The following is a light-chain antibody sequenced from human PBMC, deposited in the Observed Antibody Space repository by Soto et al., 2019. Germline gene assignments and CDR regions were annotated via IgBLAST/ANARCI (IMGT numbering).Light chain of an antibody. CDR3: MQALQTPPT. V-gene: IGKV2-28*01. CDR1: QSLLQSNGYYY. J-gene: IGKJ2*01. Sequence: DIVMTQSPLSLPVTLGEAASISCRASQSLLQSNGYYYLDWYLQRPGQSPQVLIFLASNRATGVPDRFSGSASGTEFTLKISRVEAEDVGVYYCMQALQTPPTFGQGTKLEIK. CDR2: LAS.